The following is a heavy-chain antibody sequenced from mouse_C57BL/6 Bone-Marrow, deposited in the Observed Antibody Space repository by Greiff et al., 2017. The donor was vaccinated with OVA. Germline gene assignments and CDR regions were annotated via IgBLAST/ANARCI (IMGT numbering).Heavy chain of an antibody. CDR2: IYPRSGNT. V-gene: IGHV1-81*01. J-gene: IGHJ4*01. Sequence: VQLQQSGAELARPGASVKLSCKASGYTFTSYGISWVKQRTGQGLEWIGEIYPRSGNTYYNEKFKGKATLTADKSSSTAYMELRSLTSEDSAVYFCARGRGLRRRYAMDYWGQGTSVTVSS. CDR3: ARGRGLRRRYAMDY. CDR1: GYTFTSYG. D-gene: IGHD2-4*01.